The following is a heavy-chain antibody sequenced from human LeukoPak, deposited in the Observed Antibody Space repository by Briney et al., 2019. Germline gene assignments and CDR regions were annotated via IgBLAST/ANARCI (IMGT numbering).Heavy chain of an antibody. D-gene: IGHD3-22*01. Sequence: GGSLRLSCAASGFTFSSYAMSWVRQAPGKGLEWVSAISGSGGSTYYADSVKGRFTISRDNSKNTLYQQMNSLRAEDTAVYYCAKDPYYYDSSGGIDYWGQGTLVTVSS. CDR1: GFTFSSYA. V-gene: IGHV3-23*01. J-gene: IGHJ4*02. CDR3: AKDPYYYDSSGGIDY. CDR2: ISGSGGST.